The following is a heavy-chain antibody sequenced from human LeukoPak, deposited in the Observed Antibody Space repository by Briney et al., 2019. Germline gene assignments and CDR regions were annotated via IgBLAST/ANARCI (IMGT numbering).Heavy chain of an antibody. Sequence: SETLSLTCAVYGGSFSGYYWSWIRQPPGKGLEWIGEINHSGSTNYNPSLKSRVTISVDTSKNQFSLKLSSVTAADTAVYYCARGFSGYVRGSFDYWGQGTLVTVSS. CDR1: GGSFSGYY. V-gene: IGHV4-34*09. J-gene: IGHJ4*02. D-gene: IGHD5-12*01. CDR3: ARGFSGYVRGSFDY. CDR2: INHSGST.